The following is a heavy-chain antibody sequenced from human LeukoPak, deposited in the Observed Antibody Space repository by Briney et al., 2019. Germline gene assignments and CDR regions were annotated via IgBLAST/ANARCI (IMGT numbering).Heavy chain of an antibody. CDR2: VIPVFDTA. J-gene: IGHJ2*01. D-gene: IGHD6-13*01. V-gene: IGHV1-69*05. CDR3: ARGPGSSSWYPGTPLMHWYFDL. CDR1: GGTFSIYA. Sequence: ASVKVSCKASGGTFSIYAISWVRQAPGQGLEWMGGVIPVFDTASYTQKFQGRVTITTDESTSTAYMELSSLRSEDTAVYYCARGPGSSSWYPGTPLMHWYFDLWGRGTLVTVSS.